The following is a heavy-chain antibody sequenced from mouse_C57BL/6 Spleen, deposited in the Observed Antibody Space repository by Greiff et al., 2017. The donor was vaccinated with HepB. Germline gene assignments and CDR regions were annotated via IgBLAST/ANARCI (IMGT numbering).Heavy chain of an antibody. V-gene: IGHV1-22*01. J-gene: IGHJ4*01. CDR1: GYTFTDYN. D-gene: IGHD2-5*01. Sequence: EVQLQQSGPELVKPGASVKMSCKASGYTFTDYNMHWVKQSNGKSLEWIGYINPNNGGTSYNQKFKGKATLTVNKSSSTAYMELRSLTSEDSAVYYCARSGNSNFPVSYYAMDYWGQGTSVTVSS. CDR3: ARSGNSNFPVSYYAMDY. CDR2: INPNNGGT.